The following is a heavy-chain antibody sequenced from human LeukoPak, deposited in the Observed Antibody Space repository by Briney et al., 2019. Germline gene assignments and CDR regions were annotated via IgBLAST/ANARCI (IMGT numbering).Heavy chain of an antibody. CDR2: IGGSGRNT. V-gene: IGHV3-23*01. Sequence: PGGSLILSCAGSGFIFTNYAMTWVRQAPGKGLDWVSSIGGSGRNTYYADSVKGRFTISRDNSMNTVYLLMNSLRAEDTALYYCAKDRFDGSYYLDSWGQGTLVTVSS. D-gene: IGHD3-9*01. CDR1: GFIFTNYA. J-gene: IGHJ4*02. CDR3: AKDRFDGSYYLDS.